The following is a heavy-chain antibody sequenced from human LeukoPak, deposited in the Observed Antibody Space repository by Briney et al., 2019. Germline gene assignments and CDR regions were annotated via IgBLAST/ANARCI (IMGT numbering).Heavy chain of an antibody. CDR3: VRDSRYSGTWYYPD. Sequence: ASVKVSCKASGYTFTGYYMHWVRQAPGQGLEWMGWFNPHTGGTNYAQKFQGRVTMTRDTSISTACTELSRLRSDDTAVYYCVRDSRYSGTWYYPDWGHGTPVSVSS. D-gene: IGHD1-26*01. J-gene: IGHJ4*01. V-gene: IGHV1-2*02. CDR2: FNPHTGGT. CDR1: GYTFTGYY.